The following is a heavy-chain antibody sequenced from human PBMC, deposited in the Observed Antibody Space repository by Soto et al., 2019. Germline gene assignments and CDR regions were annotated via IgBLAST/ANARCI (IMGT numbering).Heavy chain of an antibody. D-gene: IGHD5-18*01. Sequence: SETLSLTCTVSGGSISSSSYYWGWIRQPPGKGLEWIGSIYYSGSTYYNPSLKSRVTISVDTSKNQFSLKLSSVTAADTAVYYCARRLVVNFDVDTAMQYYYYYYMDVWGKGTTVTVSS. CDR1: GGSISSSSYY. CDR3: ARRLVVNFDVDTAMQYYYYYYMDV. CDR2: IYYSGST. J-gene: IGHJ6*03. V-gene: IGHV4-39*01.